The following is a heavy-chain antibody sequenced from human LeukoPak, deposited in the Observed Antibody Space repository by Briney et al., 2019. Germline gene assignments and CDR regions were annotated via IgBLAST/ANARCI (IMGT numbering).Heavy chain of an antibody. V-gene: IGHV4-61*01. CDR2: IHYSGRT. Sequence: PSETLSLTCTVSGDSVSSDSYYWSWIRQPPGKGLEWIGYIHYSGRTKYNPSLKSRVTITVDTSKNQFSLKLSSVTAADTAVYYCARVRRGYYDSSGYFDFWGQGTLLTVSS. J-gene: IGHJ4*02. D-gene: IGHD3-22*01. CDR3: ARVRRGYYDSSGYFDF. CDR1: GDSVSSDSYY.